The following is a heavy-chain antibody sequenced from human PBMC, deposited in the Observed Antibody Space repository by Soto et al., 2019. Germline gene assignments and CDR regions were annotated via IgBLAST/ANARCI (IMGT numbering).Heavy chain of an antibody. Sequence: GGSLRLSCAASGFTFSSYSMNWVRQAPGKGLEWVSYISSSSSTIYYADSVKGRFTISRDNAKNSLYLQMNSLRAEDTAVYYCAGGPNNWNYVRDAWSYYYYYYMDVWGKGTTVTVSS. CDR3: AGGPNNWNYVRDAWSYYYYYYMDV. D-gene: IGHD1-7*01. CDR1: GFTFSSYS. V-gene: IGHV3-48*01. CDR2: ISSSSSTI. J-gene: IGHJ6*03.